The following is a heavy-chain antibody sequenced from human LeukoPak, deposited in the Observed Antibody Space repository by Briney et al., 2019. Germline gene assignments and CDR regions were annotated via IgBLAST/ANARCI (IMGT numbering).Heavy chain of an antibody. CDR2: ISSSSSYI. V-gene: IGHV3-21*01. Sequence: GGSLRLSCAASGFTFSSYSMNWVRQAPGKGLEWVSSISSSSSYIYYAGSVKGRFTISRDNAKNSLYLQMNSLRAEDTAVYYCARDRDAVTTGIFDYWGQGTLVTVSS. CDR1: GFTFSSYS. J-gene: IGHJ4*02. D-gene: IGHD4-17*01. CDR3: ARDRDAVTTGIFDY.